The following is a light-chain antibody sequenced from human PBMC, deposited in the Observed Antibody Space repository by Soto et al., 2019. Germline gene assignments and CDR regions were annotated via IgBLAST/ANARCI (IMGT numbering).Light chain of an antibody. CDR3: QQHSDWPLT. J-gene: IGKJ4*01. CDR2: DAS. Sequence: EIVLIQSPATLSLSPGERATLSCRASQSVSSSLAWYQQNPGQAPRLLIFDASNRATGIPVRFSGSGSGTDFTLTISSLEPEDFTVYYCQQHSDWPLTVGGGTRVESK. CDR1: QSVSSS. V-gene: IGKV3-11*01.